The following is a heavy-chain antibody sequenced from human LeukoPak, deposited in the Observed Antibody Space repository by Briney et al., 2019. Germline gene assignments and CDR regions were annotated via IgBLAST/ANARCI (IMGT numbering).Heavy chain of an antibody. D-gene: IGHD5-18*01. CDR3: AKDPRRGYSYGHAKRTYMDV. J-gene: IGHJ6*03. CDR2: ISYDGSNK. V-gene: IGHV3-30*18. Sequence: GGSLRLSCAASGFTFSSYGMHWVRQAPGKGLEWVAVISYDGSNKDYADSVRGRFTISRDNSKNTLYLQMNSLRAEDTAVYYCAKDPRRGYSYGHAKRTYMDVWGKGTTVTVSS. CDR1: GFTFSSYG.